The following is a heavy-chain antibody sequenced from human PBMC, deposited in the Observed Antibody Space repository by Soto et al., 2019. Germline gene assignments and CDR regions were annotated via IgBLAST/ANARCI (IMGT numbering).Heavy chain of an antibody. CDR1: GYSFTSHW. J-gene: IGHJ6*02. Sequence: AALKISCKGSGYSFTSHWIAWVRQTPGKGLEWMGIIYPDDSDTRYSPSFQGQVTISADKSISTAHLQWSSLKASDTAMYYCARGGSSFYYGMDVWGQGTTVTGSS. D-gene: IGHD6-6*01. V-gene: IGHV5-51*01. CDR2: IYPDDSDT. CDR3: ARGGSSFYYGMDV.